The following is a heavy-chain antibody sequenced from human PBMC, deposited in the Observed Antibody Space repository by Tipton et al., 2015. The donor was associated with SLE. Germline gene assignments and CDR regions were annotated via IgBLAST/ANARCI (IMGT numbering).Heavy chain of an antibody. CDR3: ARHGREGYGDYNWYFDL. V-gene: IGHV4-59*08. J-gene: IGHJ2*01. D-gene: IGHD4-17*01. CDR1: GGSISSYY. CDR2: TYYSGST. Sequence: TLSLTCTVSGGSISSYYWSWIRQPPGKGLEWIGYTYYSGSTNQNPSLKSRVTISVDTSKNQFSLKLTSVTAADTAVYYCARHGREGYGDYNWYFDLWGRGTQVTVSS.